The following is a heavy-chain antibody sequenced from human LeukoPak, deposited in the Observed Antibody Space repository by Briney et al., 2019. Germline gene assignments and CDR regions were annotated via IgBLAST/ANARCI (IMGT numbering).Heavy chain of an antibody. CDR3: AKDPITMIRGVNNDIGY. CDR2: IWYDGSKK. CDR1: GFIFTSFG. D-gene: IGHD3-10*01. V-gene: IGHV3-33*06. J-gene: IGHJ4*02. Sequence: GSLRLSCAASGFIFTSFGIHWVRQAPGKGLEWVAVIWYDGSKKYYADSVKGRFTISRDDSKNTVYLQMNSLRAEDTAVYYCAKDPITMIRGVNNDIGYWGQGTLVTVSS.